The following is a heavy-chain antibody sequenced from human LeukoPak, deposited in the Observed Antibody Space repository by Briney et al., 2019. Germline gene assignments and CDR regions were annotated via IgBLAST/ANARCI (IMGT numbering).Heavy chain of an antibody. J-gene: IGHJ4*02. D-gene: IGHD1-1*01. CDR1: GFTFSNYW. Sequence: GGSLRLSCAASGFTFSNYWMHWVRHAPGKGLVWVSRINSDGSSTTYADSVGGRFTISRDNAKNTLFLQMNSLRAEDPAVYYCASGKAGTAYWGQGTLVTVSS. CDR2: INSDGSST. CDR3: ASGKAGTAY. V-gene: IGHV3-74*01.